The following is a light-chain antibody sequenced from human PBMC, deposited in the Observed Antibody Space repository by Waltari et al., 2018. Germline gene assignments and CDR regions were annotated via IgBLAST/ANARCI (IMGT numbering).Light chain of an antibody. V-gene: IGLV3-21*04. CDR3: QVWDSSSDHPV. J-gene: IGLJ2*01. CDR1: NIGSKS. Sequence: SYVLTQPPSVSVAPGKTARITCGGNNIGSKSVHWYQQKPGQAPVLVSYDDSDRPSWCPDGFSGSNSGNTATLAVSRVEAGDEADDYCQVWDSSSDHPVFGGGTKLTVL. CDR2: DDS.